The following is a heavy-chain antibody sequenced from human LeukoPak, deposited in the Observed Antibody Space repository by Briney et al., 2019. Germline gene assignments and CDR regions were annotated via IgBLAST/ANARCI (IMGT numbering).Heavy chain of an antibody. CDR1: GFTFSDHY. J-gene: IGHJ4*02. CDR3: ATSSPMVRPDFDY. CDR2: IRNKVNSYTT. V-gene: IGHV3-72*01. Sequence: SGGSLRLSCAASGFTFSDHYMDWVRQAPGKGLEWVGRIRNKVNSYTTEYAASVKGRFTISRDDSKNSLFLQMNSLRAEDTAVYYCATSSPMVRPDFDYWGQGTLVTVSS. D-gene: IGHD3-10*01.